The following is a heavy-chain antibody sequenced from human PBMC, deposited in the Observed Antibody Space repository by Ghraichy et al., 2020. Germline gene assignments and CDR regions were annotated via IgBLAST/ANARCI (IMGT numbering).Heavy chain of an antibody. CDR3: ARHVGGYNPFLD. V-gene: IGHV4-59*08. CDR2: IYTSGST. D-gene: IGHD5-24*01. J-gene: IGHJ4*02. Sequence: SETLSLTCTVSGGSISNYYWSWIRRPPGKGLEWIGYIYTSGSTNYNPSLKSRVTISVDTSKNQFSLKLKSVTAADTAVYYCARHVGGYNPFLDWGQGTLVTVSS. CDR1: GGSISNYY.